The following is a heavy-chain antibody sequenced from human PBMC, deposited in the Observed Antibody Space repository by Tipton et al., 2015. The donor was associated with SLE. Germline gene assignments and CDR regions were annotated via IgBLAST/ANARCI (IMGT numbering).Heavy chain of an antibody. D-gene: IGHD2-21*01. V-gene: IGHV4-34*01. CDR3: ARCGGGYGMDV. J-gene: IGHJ6*02. CDR2: INHSGST. CDR1: GGSFSGYY. Sequence: TLSLTCAVYGGSFSGYYWSWIRQSPGKGLEWIGEINHSGSTNYNPSLKSRVTISVDTSKKQFTLKLNSVTTADTAVYYCARCGGGYGMDVWGQGTTVTVSS.